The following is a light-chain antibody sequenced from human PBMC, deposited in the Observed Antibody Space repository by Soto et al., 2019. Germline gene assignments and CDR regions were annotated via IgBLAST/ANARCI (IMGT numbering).Light chain of an antibody. CDR2: DAS. Sequence: EIVVTQSPATLSLSPGERATLSCRASQSVSSHLAWYQQKPGQAPRLLIDDASNRATGIPARFSGSGSGTDFTLTISSLEPEDSAVYYCQQRADWWTFGQGTKVAIK. CDR3: QQRADWWT. CDR1: QSVSSH. V-gene: IGKV3-11*01. J-gene: IGKJ1*01.